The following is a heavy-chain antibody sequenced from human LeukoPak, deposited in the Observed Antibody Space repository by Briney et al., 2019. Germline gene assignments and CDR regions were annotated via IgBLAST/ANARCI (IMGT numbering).Heavy chain of an antibody. D-gene: IGHD1-26*01. CDR2: INHSGST. J-gene: IGHJ4*02. CDR1: GGSISSSSYY. Sequence: SETLSLTCTVSGGSISSSSYYWGWIRQPPGKGLEWIGEINHSGSTNYNPSLKSRVTISVDTSKNQFSLKLSSVTAADTAVYYCASRSFRGSHGRWGQGTLVTVSS. V-gene: IGHV4-39*07. CDR3: ASRSFRGSHGR.